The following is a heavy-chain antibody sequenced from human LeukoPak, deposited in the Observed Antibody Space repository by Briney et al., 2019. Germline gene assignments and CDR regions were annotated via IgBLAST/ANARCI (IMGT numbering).Heavy chain of an antibody. CDR3: ARDPLRYCGSTSCYSAFDI. D-gene: IGHD2-2*02. CDR2: ISYDGSNK. V-gene: IGHV3-30-3*01. J-gene: IGHJ3*02. CDR1: GFTFSSYA. Sequence: PGGSLRLSCAASGFTFSSYAMHWVRQAPGKGLEWVAVISYDGSNKYYADSVKGRFTISRDNSKNTLYLQMNSLRAEDSAVYYCARDPLRYCGSTSCYSAFDIWGQGTMVTVSS.